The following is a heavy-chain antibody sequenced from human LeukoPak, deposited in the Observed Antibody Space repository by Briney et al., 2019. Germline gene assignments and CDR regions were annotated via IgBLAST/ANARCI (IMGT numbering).Heavy chain of an antibody. V-gene: IGHV4-31*03. D-gene: IGHD3-3*01. J-gene: IGHJ5*02. Sequence: SETLSLTCTVSGGSISSGGYYWSWIRQHPGKGLEWIGYIYYSGSTYYNPSLKSRVTISVDTSKNQFSLKLSSVTAADTAVYYCARGPHYDFWSGPANNWFDPWGQGTLVTVSS. CDR2: IYYSGST. CDR1: GGSISSGGYY. CDR3: ARGPHYDFWSGPANNWFDP.